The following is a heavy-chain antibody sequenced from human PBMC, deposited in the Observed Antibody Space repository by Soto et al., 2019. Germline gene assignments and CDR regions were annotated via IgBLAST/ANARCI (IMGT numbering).Heavy chain of an antibody. V-gene: IGHV1-18*04. CDR1: GYTFTSYG. CDR3: ARDRCSSTSCYLYYYYGMDV. Sequence: ASVKVSCKASGYTFTSYGISWVRQAPGQGLEWMGWISAYNGNTNYAQKLQGRVTMTTDTSTSTAYMELRSLRSDDTAVYYCARDRCSSTSCYLYYYYGMDVWSQGTTVTVSS. J-gene: IGHJ6*02. D-gene: IGHD2-2*01. CDR2: ISAYNGNT.